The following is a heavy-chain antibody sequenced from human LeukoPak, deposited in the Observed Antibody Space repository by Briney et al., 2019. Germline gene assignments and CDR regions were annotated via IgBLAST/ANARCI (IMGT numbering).Heavy chain of an antibody. D-gene: IGHD7-27*01. V-gene: IGHV3-33*06. J-gene: IGHJ4*02. CDR1: GFTFSSYG. Sequence: GGSLRLSCAASGFTFSSYGMHWVRQAPGKGLEWVAVIWYDGSNKYYADSVKGRFTISRDNSKNTLYLQMNSLSAEDTAVYYCAKDRETWGSSGFDYWGQGTLVTVSS. CDR3: AKDRETWGSSGFDY. CDR2: IWYDGSNK.